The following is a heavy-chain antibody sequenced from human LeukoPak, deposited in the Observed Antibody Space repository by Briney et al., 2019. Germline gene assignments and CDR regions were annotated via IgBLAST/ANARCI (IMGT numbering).Heavy chain of an antibody. CDR3: AKGSSTSRPYYFDY. CDR2: ITGSGGDT. Sequence: PGGSLRLSCAASGVTFSSYAMSWVRQAPGEGLEWVSAITGSGGDTYHADSVEGRFTISRDNSKNTLYLQMNSLRAEDTAVYYCAKGSSTSRPYYFDYWGQGTLVTVSS. J-gene: IGHJ4*02. CDR1: GVTFSSYA. D-gene: IGHD2-2*01. V-gene: IGHV3-23*01.